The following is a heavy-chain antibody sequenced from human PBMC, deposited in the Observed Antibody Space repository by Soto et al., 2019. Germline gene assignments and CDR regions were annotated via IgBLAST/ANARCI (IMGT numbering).Heavy chain of an antibody. Sequence: PGGSLRLSCAASGFTFSSYGMHWVRQAPGKGLEWVAVISYDGSNKYYADSVKGRFTISRDNSKNTLYLQMNSLRAEDTAVYYCAKDLGGDYGIGFDYWGQGTLVTVSS. CDR3: AKDLGGDYGIGFDY. J-gene: IGHJ4*02. D-gene: IGHD4-17*01. V-gene: IGHV3-30*18. CDR1: GFTFSSYG. CDR2: ISYDGSNK.